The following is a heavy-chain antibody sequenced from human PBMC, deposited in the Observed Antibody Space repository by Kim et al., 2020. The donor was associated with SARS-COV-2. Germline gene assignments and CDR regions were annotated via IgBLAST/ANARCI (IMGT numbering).Heavy chain of an antibody. CDR2: K. V-gene: IGHV3-30*02. CDR3: TTLAAAGDAFDI. Sequence: KYYADSVKDRFSVSRDTAKNTAYLQMNSLRPEEMAVYYCTTLAAAGDAFDIWSQGTTVTVSS. J-gene: IGHJ3*02. D-gene: IGHD6-13*01.